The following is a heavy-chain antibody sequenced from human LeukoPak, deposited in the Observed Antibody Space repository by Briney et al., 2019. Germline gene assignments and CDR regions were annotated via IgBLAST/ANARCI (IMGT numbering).Heavy chain of an antibody. V-gene: IGHV1-46*01. CDR3: ATAGRRLFGVLIPLSFDY. CDR1: GYTFTGYY. D-gene: IGHD3-3*01. J-gene: IGHJ4*02. CDR2: IIPSDGFT. Sequence: ASVKVSCKASGYTFTGYYIHWVRQAPGQGLEWMGMIIPSDGFTTYAQKSQGRLTMTRDMSTSTVYMELSSLRSEDTALYYCATAGRRLFGVLIPLSFDYWGQGTLVTVSS.